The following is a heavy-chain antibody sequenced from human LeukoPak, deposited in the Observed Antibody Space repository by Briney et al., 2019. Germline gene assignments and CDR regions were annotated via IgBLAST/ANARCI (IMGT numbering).Heavy chain of an antibody. CDR1: TFTFTRHA. D-gene: IGHD2-2*02. J-gene: IGHJ6*03. Sequence: GGSLRLSCAASTFTFTRHAMNWVRQAPGKGLEWVSFISTSSSYIYYADSVKGRFTISRDNAKNSLYLQMNSLRAEDTAVYYCARDGSIPWGYYMDVWGKGTTVTISS. CDR3: ARDGSIPWGYYMDV. CDR2: ISTSSSYI. V-gene: IGHV3-21*01.